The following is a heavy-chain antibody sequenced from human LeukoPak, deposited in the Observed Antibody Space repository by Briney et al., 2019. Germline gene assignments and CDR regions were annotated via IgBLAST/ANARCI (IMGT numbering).Heavy chain of an antibody. D-gene: IGHD3-10*01. CDR3: ARVNYYGSGSYQYYFDY. CDR2: IYYSGST. CDR1: GGSISSGGYY. J-gene: IGHJ4*02. Sequence: SETLSLTCTVSGGSISSGGYYWSWIRQHPGKGLEWIGYIYYSGSTYYNPSLESRVTISVDTSKNQFSLKLSSVTAADTAVYYCARVNYYGSGSYQYYFDYWGQGTLVTVSS. V-gene: IGHV4-31*03.